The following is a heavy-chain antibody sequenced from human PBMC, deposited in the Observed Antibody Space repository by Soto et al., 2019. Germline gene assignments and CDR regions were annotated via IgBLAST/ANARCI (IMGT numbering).Heavy chain of an antibody. CDR1: GFTVSSNY. D-gene: IGHD1-1*01. Sequence: PGGSLRLSCAASGFTVSSNYMSWVRQAPGKGLEWVSVIYSGGSTYYADSVKGRFTISRDNSKNTLYLQMNSLRAEDTAVYYCASDDPGLRTTGTTSYYYYYGMDVWGQGTTVTV. CDR3: ASDDPGLRTTGTTSYYYYYGMDV. CDR2: IYSGGST. V-gene: IGHV3-66*01. J-gene: IGHJ6*02.